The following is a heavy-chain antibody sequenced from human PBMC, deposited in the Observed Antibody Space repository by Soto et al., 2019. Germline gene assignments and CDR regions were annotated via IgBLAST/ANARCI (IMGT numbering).Heavy chain of an antibody. J-gene: IGHJ4*02. CDR3: AVRGYSYGYPYFDY. Sequence: GASVKVSCKASGGTFSSYAISWVRQAPGQGLEWMGGIIPIFGTANYAQKFQGRVTITADESTSTAYMELSSLRSEDTAVYYCAVRGYSYGYPYFDYWGQGTLVSVSS. V-gene: IGHV1-69*13. CDR1: GGTFSSYA. CDR2: IIPIFGTA. D-gene: IGHD5-18*01.